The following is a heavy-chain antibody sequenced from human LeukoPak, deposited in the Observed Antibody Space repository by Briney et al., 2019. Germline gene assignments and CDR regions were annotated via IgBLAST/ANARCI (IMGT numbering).Heavy chain of an antibody. CDR2: INSDGSST. V-gene: IGHV3-74*01. CDR1: GFTFSSYW. J-gene: IGHJ4*02. CDR3: ARYKGTSYLSSFDY. Sequence: GGSLRLPCAASGFTFSSYWMHWVRQAPGKGLVWVSRINSDGSSTSYADSVKGRFTISRDNANNTLYLQMNSLRAEDTAVYHCARYKGTSYLSSFDYWGQGTLVTVSS. D-gene: IGHD6-6*01.